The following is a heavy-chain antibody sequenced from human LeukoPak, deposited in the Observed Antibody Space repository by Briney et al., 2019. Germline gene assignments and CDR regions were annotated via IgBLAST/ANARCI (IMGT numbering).Heavy chain of an antibody. V-gene: IGHV1-46*01. Sequence: ASVKVSCKASGYTFTSYYMHWVRQAPGQGLEWMGIINPSGGSTSYAQKFQGRVTMTRDTSTSTVYMELSSLRSEDTAVYYCARDRTDYYYDSSGYSSPLDYWGQGTLVTVSS. J-gene: IGHJ4*02. CDR1: GYTFTSYY. D-gene: IGHD3-22*01. CDR3: ARDRTDYYYDSSGYSSPLDY. CDR2: INPSGGST.